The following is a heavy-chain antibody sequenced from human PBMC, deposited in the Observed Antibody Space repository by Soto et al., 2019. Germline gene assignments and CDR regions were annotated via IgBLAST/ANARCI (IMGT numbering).Heavy chain of an antibody. J-gene: IGHJ4*02. CDR2: ISYDGSEK. CDR1: GFTFSRHA. CDR3: AREVGGSSPPV. Sequence: QVQLVESGGGVVQPGRSLRLSCAASGFTFSRHAMHWVRQAPVKGLEWVAVISYDGSEKYYADSVKGRFTISRDSSKNTLYLRMAILGPEDTAVYYCAREVGGSSPPVWGQGTLVTVFS. V-gene: IGHV3-30-3*01. D-gene: IGHD6-6*01.